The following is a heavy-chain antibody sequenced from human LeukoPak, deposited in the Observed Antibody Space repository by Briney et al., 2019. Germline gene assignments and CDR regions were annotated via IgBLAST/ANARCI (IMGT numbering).Heavy chain of an antibody. CDR2: INHSGST. V-gene: IGHV4-34*01. J-gene: IGHJ3*02. Sequence: SETLSLTCAVYGGSFSGYYWSWIRQPPGKGLEWIGEINHSGSTNYNPSLKSRVTISVDTSKNQFSLKLSSVTAADTAVYYCAGGGASGAFDIWGQGTMVTVSS. D-gene: IGHD3-10*01. CDR1: GGSFSGYY. CDR3: AGGGASGAFDI.